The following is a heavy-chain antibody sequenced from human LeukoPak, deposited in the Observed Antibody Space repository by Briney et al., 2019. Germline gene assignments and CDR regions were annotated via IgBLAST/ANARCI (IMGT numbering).Heavy chain of an antibody. CDR2: IYYSGST. J-gene: IGHJ3*02. CDR3: ARSLYYFGSDSFDI. CDR1: GDSISSYY. D-gene: IGHD3-10*01. Sequence: SETLSLTCTVSGDSISSYYWNWIRQPPGKGLEWIGYIYYSGSTNYNPSLKSRVTISVDTSKNQSSLKLSSVTAVDTAVYYCARSLYYFGSDSFDIWGQGTMVTVSS. V-gene: IGHV4-59*01.